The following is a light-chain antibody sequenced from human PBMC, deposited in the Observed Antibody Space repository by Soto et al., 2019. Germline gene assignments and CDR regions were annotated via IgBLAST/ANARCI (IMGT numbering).Light chain of an antibody. CDR2: EAS. V-gene: IGKV1-17*01. Sequence: IQMTQSPSSLSASVGDRVTITCRASQGIRNDLGWYQQEPGKAPKLLIYEASSLESGVPSRFGGSGSGTEFTLTISSLQPDDFAIYYCQQYNSYSWTFGQGTKVDIK. CDR1: QGIRND. CDR3: QQYNSYSWT. J-gene: IGKJ1*01.